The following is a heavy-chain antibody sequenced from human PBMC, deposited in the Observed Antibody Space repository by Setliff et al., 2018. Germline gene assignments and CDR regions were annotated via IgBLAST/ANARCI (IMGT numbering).Heavy chain of an antibody. CDR3: RQAVVGRDVFDI. D-gene: IGHD1-1*01. CDR1: GGSFDTYY. Sequence: PSETLSLTCNVYGGSFDTYYWSWIRQPPGKGLEWFGEINQSGSGDYNPSFKGRVTISVDTSKKQFSLTLRYVTAADTALYYCRQAVVGRDVFDIWGQGTVVTVSS. V-gene: IGHV4-34*01. CDR2: INQSGSG. J-gene: IGHJ3*02.